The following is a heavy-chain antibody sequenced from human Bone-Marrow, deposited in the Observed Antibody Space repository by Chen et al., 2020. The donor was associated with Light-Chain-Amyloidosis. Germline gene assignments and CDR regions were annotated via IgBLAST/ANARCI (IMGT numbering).Heavy chain of an antibody. CDR3: ARDISYSNFPLGFDY. J-gene: IGHJ4*02. D-gene: IGHD4-4*01. CDR1: GFTFSSYR. V-gene: IGHV3-33*01. CDR2: IWYDGSNK. Sequence: QVQLVESGGGVVQPRRSLRLSCAASGFTFSSYRMHWVRQAPGKGLEWVAVIWYDGSNKYYAESVKGRFTISRDNSKNTLYLQMNSLRAEDTAVYYCARDISYSNFPLGFDYWGQGTLVTVSS.